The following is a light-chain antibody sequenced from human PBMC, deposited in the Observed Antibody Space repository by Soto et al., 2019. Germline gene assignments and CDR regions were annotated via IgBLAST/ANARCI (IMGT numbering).Light chain of an antibody. J-gene: IGKJ4*01. CDR1: EDISSY. Sequence: IQLTQSPSSLSAAVGDRGTFTCRASEDISSYLVWYQQKPGAAPKLLIYAASALHSGVPSRFSGSESGTEFTLTISSLQPDDFATYFCQQYHSFPLTFGGGTKVDIK. CDR3: QQYHSFPLT. V-gene: IGKV1-9*01. CDR2: AAS.